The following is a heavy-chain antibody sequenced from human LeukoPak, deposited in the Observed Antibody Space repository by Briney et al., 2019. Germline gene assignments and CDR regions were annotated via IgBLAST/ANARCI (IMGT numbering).Heavy chain of an antibody. Sequence: GGSLRLSCAASGFTFSSYSMNWVRQAPGKGLEWVSSIGGSSTSIYYANSVKGRFTISRDNAKNSLYLQMNSLRAEDTAVYYCAKDRIAAAGYFDYWGQGTLVTVSS. V-gene: IGHV3-21*04. CDR1: GFTFSSYS. CDR2: IGGSSTSI. J-gene: IGHJ4*02. D-gene: IGHD6-13*01. CDR3: AKDRIAAAGYFDY.